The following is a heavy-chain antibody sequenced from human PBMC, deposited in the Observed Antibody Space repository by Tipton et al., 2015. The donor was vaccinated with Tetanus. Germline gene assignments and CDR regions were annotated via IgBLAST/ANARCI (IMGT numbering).Heavy chain of an antibody. V-gene: IGHV4-59*12. CDR1: GGSMNSYY. CDR3: AREVPAAGHFDS. CDR2: ISPSGNT. D-gene: IGHD2-2*01. Sequence: GLVKPSETLSLICTVSGGSMNSYYWSWIRQPPGKGLEWVGEISPSGNTNYNPSLKSRVTISADTSRNQFSLTLSSVTAADTAIYYCAREVPAAGHFDSWGQGTPVTVSS. J-gene: IGHJ4*02.